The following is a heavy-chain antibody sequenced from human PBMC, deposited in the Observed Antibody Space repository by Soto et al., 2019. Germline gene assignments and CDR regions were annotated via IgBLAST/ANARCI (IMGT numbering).Heavy chain of an antibody. J-gene: IGHJ6*02. Sequence: ASVKVSCKASGYTFTSYYMHWVRQAPGQGLEWMGIINPSGGSTSYAQKFQGRVTMTRDTSTSTVYMELSSLRSEDTAVYYCARVNSYYDSSGFYGMDAWGQGTTVTVSS. D-gene: IGHD3-22*01. CDR3: ARVNSYYDSSGFYGMDA. V-gene: IGHV1-46*01. CDR2: INPSGGST. CDR1: GYTFTSYY.